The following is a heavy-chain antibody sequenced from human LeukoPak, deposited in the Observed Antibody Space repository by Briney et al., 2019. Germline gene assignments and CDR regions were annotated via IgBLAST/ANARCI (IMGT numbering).Heavy chain of an antibody. D-gene: IGHD1-7*01. J-gene: IGHJ4*02. CDR1: GFTFDDYA. CDR2: ISYDGSNK. CDR3: ARGLELRLFLFDY. V-gene: IGHV3-30*04. Sequence: PGGSLRLSCAASGFTFDDYAMHWVRQAPGKGLEWVAVISYDGSNKYYADSVKGRFTISRDNSKNTLYLQMNSLRAEDTAVYYCARGLELRLFLFDYWGQGTLVTVSS.